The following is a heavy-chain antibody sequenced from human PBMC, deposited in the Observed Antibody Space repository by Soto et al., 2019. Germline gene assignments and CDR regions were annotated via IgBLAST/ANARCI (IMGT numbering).Heavy chain of an antibody. D-gene: IGHD3-10*01. CDR2: INPKFGDT. J-gene: IGHJ6*02. Sequence: QVQLVQSGAEVKEPGDSVRVSCEASGYTFTAYYIHWVRQAPGQGLEWMGWINPKFGDTTYAQDLQGRVSMTRDMSMSTDYMDLSRLTSDDTAIYYCARNMDYYYGPGSGNGHGFWGQGTTVTVFS. CDR1: GYTFTAYY. V-gene: IGHV1-2*02. CDR3: ARNMDYYYGPGSGNGHGF.